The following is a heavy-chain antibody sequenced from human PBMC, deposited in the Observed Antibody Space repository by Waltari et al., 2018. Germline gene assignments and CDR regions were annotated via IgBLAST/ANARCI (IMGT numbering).Heavy chain of an antibody. CDR1: GGSISGSSYY. CDR3: ARDIGSHYYFDY. J-gene: IGHJ4*02. Sequence: QLQLQESGHGLVKPSETLSLTCTVSGGSISGSSYYWGWIRQSPGKGLEWIGYIFYTGTTYYNPSLKSRVTISVDTSKNQFSLKLTSVTAADTAVYFCARDIGSHYYFDYWGQGTLVTVSS. V-gene: IGHV4-39*07. D-gene: IGHD1-26*01. CDR2: IFYTGTT.